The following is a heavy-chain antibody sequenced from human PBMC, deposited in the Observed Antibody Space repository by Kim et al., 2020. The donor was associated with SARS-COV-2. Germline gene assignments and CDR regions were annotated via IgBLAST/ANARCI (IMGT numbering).Heavy chain of an antibody. D-gene: IGHD1-26*01. CDR3: ARHLVGATPFWGPYNWFDP. CDR1: GYSFTSYW. J-gene: IGHJ5*02. Sequence: GESLKISCKGSGYSFTSYWIGWVRQMPGKGLEWMGIIYPGDSDTRYSPSFQGQVTISADKSISTAYLQWSSLKASDTAMYYCARHLVGATPFWGPYNWFDPWGQGTLVTVSS. CDR2: IYPGDSDT. V-gene: IGHV5-51*01.